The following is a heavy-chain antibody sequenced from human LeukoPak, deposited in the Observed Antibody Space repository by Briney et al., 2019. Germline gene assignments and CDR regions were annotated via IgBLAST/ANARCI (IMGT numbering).Heavy chain of an antibody. CDR2: IKQDGSEK. Sequence: PGGSLRLSCAASGFTFSSYWMSWVRQAPGKGLEWVANIKQDGSEKYYVDSVKGRFTISRDNAQNSLSLQMNSLTAEDTAVYYCARVYDFWSNYYRYYFDLWGRGTLVTVSS. J-gene: IGHJ2*01. V-gene: IGHV3-7*01. CDR3: ARVYDFWSNYYRYYFDL. CDR1: GFTFSSYW. D-gene: IGHD3-3*01.